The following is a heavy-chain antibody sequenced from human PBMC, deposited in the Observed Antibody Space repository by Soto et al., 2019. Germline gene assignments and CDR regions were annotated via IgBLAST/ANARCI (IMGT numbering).Heavy chain of an antibody. CDR1: GGSFSGYY. CDR3: ARDAGGWYQLLSPWFDP. D-gene: IGHD2-2*01. Sequence: SETLSLTCAVYGGSFSGYYWTWIRQPPGTGLEWIGEINHSGSTNYNPSLKSRVTISVDTSKNQFSLRLSSVTAADTAVYYCARDAGGWYQLLSPWFDPWGQGTLVTVSS. J-gene: IGHJ5*02. CDR2: INHSGST. V-gene: IGHV4-34*01.